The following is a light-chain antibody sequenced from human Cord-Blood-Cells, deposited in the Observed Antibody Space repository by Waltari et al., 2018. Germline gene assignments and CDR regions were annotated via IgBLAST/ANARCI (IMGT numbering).Light chain of an antibody. V-gene: IGKV3-15*01. J-gene: IGKJ2*03. CDR2: GAS. Sequence: EIVMTHSPATLSVSPGERATLSCSASQSVSSNLAWYQQKPGQAPRLLIYGASTRATGIPASFSGSGSGTEFTLTISSLQSEDFAVYYSQQYNNWPPYSFGQGTKLEIK. CDR1: QSVSSN. CDR3: QQYNNWPPYS.